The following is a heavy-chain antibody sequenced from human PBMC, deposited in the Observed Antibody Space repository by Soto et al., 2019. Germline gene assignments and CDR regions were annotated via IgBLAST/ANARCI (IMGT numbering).Heavy chain of an antibody. CDR2: INSDGSST. D-gene: IGHD3-3*02. V-gene: IGHV3-74*01. CDR3: ARSRDGYIFFFDY. J-gene: IGHJ4*02. Sequence: GSLRLSCAASGFTFSSYWMHWVRQAPGKGLVWVSRINSDGSSTSYADSVKGRFTISRDNAKNTLYLQMNSLRAEDTAVYYCARSRDGYIFFFDYWGQGTLVTVSS. CDR1: GFTFSSYW.